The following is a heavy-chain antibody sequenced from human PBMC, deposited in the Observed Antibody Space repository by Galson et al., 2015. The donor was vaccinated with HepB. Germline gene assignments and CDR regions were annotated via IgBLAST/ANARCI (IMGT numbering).Heavy chain of an antibody. V-gene: IGHV1-69*13. D-gene: IGHD6-13*01. J-gene: IGHJ4*02. CDR3: GREGRAAAANPVDY. CDR2: ITPLFGTA. Sequence: SVKVSCKASGGTFSRYTFSWVRQAPGQGLEWMGGITPLFGTAKYAQKFQGRVTITADESASRVYMDLSNLRPEDTAVYYCGREGRAAAANPVDYWGKGTLVTVSS. CDR1: GGTFSRYT.